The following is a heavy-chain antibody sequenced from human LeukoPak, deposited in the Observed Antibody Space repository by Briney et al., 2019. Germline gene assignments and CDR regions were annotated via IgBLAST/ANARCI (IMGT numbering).Heavy chain of an antibody. J-gene: IGHJ3*02. D-gene: IGHD2/OR15-2a*01. CDR2: IKSKTDGGTT. Sequence: GGSLRLSCAASGFTFSNAWMSWVRQAPGKGLEWVGRIKSKTDGGTTDYAAPVKGRFTISRDDSKNTLYLQMSSLRAEDTALYYCAVLIGRSDAFDIWGQGTMVTVSS. CDR1: GFTFSNAW. CDR3: AVLIGRSDAFDI. V-gene: IGHV3-15*05.